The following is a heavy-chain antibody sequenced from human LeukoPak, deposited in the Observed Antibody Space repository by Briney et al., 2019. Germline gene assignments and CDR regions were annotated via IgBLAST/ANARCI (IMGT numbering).Heavy chain of an antibody. CDR1: GYTFTGYF. CDR2: INLNSGGT. J-gene: IGHJ4*02. Sequence: ASVKVSCKASGYTFTGYFMHWVRQAPGQGLEWMGRINLNSGGTYYAQNFQGRVTMTRDTSISTAYVELSRLTSDDTAVHYCARDLSSTSNWEFDYWGQGTLVTASS. CDR3: ARDLSSTSNWEFDY. V-gene: IGHV1-2*06. D-gene: IGHD1-26*01.